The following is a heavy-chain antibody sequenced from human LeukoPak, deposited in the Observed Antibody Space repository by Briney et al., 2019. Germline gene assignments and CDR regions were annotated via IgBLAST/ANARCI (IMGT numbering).Heavy chain of an antibody. CDR2: SAYNGNT. CDR1: GYTFTNYG. CDR3: ARYNSMFRGVTTSDY. Sequence: ASVKVSCKASGYTFTNYGFNGGGKAPGQGLEGWGKSAYNGNTNYAQKFQDRVTMTTDTSTSTAYMELRSLRSDDTAVYYCARYNSMFRGVTTSDYWGQGTLVTVSS. D-gene: IGHD3-10*01. V-gene: IGHV1-18*01. J-gene: IGHJ4*02.